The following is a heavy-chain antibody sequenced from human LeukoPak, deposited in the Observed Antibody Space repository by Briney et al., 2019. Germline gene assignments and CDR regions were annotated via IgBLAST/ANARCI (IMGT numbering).Heavy chain of an antibody. J-gene: IGHJ5*02. CDR1: GYTFTSYD. Sequence: ASVKVSCKASGYTFTSYDINWVRQATGQGLEWMGWMNPNSGNTGYAQKFQGRVTMTRNTSISTAYMELSSLRSEDTAVYYCAKGGYCSSTSCYMASWFDPWGQGTLVTVSS. CDR3: AKGGYCSSTSCYMASWFDP. D-gene: IGHD2-2*02. CDR2: MNPNSGNT. V-gene: IGHV1-8*01.